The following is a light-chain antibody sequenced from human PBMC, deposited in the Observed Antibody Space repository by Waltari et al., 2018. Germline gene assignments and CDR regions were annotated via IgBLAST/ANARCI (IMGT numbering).Light chain of an antibody. CDR3: QHYVRLPVT. CDR1: QSVGRS. CDR2: DAS. V-gene: IGKV3D-20*01. Sequence: EIVLTQSPGTLSLSPGERATLSCGASQSVGRSLAGYPQKPGRAPRPLLYDASSRATGIPDRFSGSGFGTDFSLTISRLEPEDFAVYYCQHYVRLPVTFGQGTKVEIK. J-gene: IGKJ1*01.